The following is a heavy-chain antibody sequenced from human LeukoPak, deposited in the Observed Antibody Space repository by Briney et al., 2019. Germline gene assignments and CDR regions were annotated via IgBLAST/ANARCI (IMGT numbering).Heavy chain of an antibody. V-gene: IGHV4-34*01. J-gene: IGHJ4*02. D-gene: IGHD2-15*01. CDR1: GGSFSGYY. Sequence: AETVSLTCAVYGGSFSGYYWSWIRQPPGKGLEWIGEINHSGSTKYNPSPKTRVTMSVDTAKNQFSLKMSSLTAADTAVYYCARDGGYCSGGSCYSDNWGQGTLVIVSS. CDR3: ARDGGYCSGGSCYSDN. CDR2: INHSGST.